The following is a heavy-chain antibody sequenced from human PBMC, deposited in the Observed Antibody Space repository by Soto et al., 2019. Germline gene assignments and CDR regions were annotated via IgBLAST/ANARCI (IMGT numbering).Heavy chain of an antibody. Sequence: EVQLVESGGGLVKAGGSLRLSCAASGFTFSSYSMNWVRQAPGKGLEWVSSISSTSTYIHYADSVKGRFTISRDNAKKSLYLQMNSLRAEDTAVYYCAREGSLYEDSISNGVDYWGQGTLVTVSS. CDR1: GFTFSSYS. CDR2: ISSTSTYI. J-gene: IGHJ4*02. V-gene: IGHV3-21*01. D-gene: IGHD2-8*01. CDR3: AREGSLYEDSISNGVDY.